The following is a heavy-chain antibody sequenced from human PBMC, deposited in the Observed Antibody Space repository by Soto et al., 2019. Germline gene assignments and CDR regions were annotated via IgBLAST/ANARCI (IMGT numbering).Heavy chain of an antibody. D-gene: IGHD3-9*01. CDR1: GFSLSTSGVG. CDR2: IYWDDDK. J-gene: IGHJ5*02. Sequence: QITLKESGPTLVKPTQTLTLTCTFSGFSLSTSGVGVGWIRQPPGKAMEWLALIYWDDDKRYSPSLKSRLTITKDTSKNQVVLTMTNMDPVDTATYYCALTPYVILTGFRFDPWGQGTLVTVSS. CDR3: ALTPYVILTGFRFDP. V-gene: IGHV2-5*02.